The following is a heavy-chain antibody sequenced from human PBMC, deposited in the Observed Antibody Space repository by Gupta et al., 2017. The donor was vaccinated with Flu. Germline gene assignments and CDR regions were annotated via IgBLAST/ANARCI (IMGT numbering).Heavy chain of an antibody. J-gene: IGHJ5*02. V-gene: IGHV3-23*01. CDR3: AKDLLPSEYNWFDP. CDR1: GFIIRNYA. Sequence: EVQLLVSGGVLVQPGGSLRLTCGDAGFIIRNYAMSRVRQAPEMGLEWVSGISNTGEKTYSADSVKGQFTISRDNSRNTVYLQMNSLRAEDTAKYFCAKDLLPSEYNWFDPWGQGTLVAVSS. CDR2: ISNTGEKT.